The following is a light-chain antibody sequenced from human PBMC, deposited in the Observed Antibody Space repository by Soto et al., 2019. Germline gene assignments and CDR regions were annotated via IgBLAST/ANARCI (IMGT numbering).Light chain of an antibody. CDR1: QDISNY. CDR2: AAS. CDR3: QKYNSAPWT. Sequence: DTQMTQSPSSLSASVGDRVTITCRASQDISNYLAWYQQKPGKVPKLLIYAASTFQSGVPSRFSGSGSGTDFTLTISSLQPEDAATYYCQKYNSAPWTFGQGTKVAIK. V-gene: IGKV1-27*01. J-gene: IGKJ1*01.